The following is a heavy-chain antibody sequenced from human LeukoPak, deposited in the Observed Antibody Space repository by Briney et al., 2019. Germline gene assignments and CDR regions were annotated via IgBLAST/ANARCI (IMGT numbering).Heavy chain of an antibody. J-gene: IGHJ4*02. CDR2: ISSSGSTI. CDR3: ARDGTYYYDSSGYGGDY. CDR1: GFTFSSYE. Sequence: GGSLRLSCAASGFTFSSYEMNWVRQAPGKGLEWVSYISSSGSTIYYADSVKGRFTIPRDNAKNSLYLQMNSLRAEDTAVYYCARDGTYYYDSSGYGGDYWGQGTLVTVSS. V-gene: IGHV3-48*03. D-gene: IGHD3-22*01.